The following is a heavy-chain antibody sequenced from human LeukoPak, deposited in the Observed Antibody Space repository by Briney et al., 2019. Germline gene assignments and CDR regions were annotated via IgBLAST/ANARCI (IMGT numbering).Heavy chain of an antibody. CDR2: ISYDGSNK. CDR1: GFTFSSYA. D-gene: IGHD1-20*01. CDR3: AREYNRNDASRSFRY. Sequence: GGSLRLSCAASGFTFSSYAMHWVRQAPGKGLEWVAVISYDGSNKYYADSVKGPFTISRDNSKNTLYLQMTSLRAEDTAVYYCAREYNRNDASRSFRYWGQGTLVTVSS. V-gene: IGHV3-30-3*01. J-gene: IGHJ4*02.